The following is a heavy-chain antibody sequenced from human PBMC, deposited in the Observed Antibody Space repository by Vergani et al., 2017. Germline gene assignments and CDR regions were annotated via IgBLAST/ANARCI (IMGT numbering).Heavy chain of an antibody. J-gene: IGHJ3*02. D-gene: IGHD3-3*01. CDR2: ISSSSRYI. CDR1: GFPFSSYS. V-gene: IGHV3-21*01. Sequence: EVQLVESGGGLVTPGGSLRLPCAASGFPFSSYSMNWVRQAPGKGLEWVSYISSSSRYIYYADSVKGRFTISRDNAKNSLYLQMNSLRAEDTAVYYCAREANLRFLEWLLSDAFDIWGQGTMVTAAS. CDR3: AREANLRFLEWLLSDAFDI.